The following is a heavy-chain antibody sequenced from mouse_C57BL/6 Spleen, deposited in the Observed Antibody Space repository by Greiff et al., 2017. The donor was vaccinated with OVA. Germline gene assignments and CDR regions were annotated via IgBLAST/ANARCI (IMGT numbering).Heavy chain of an antibody. J-gene: IGHJ3*01. Sequence: VQRVESGPELVKPGASVKLSCKASGYTFTSYDINWVKQRPGQGLEWIGWIYPRDGSTKYNEKFKGKATLTVDTSSSTAYMELHSLTSEDSAVYFCARGWFAYWGQGTLVTVSA. CDR1: GYTFTSYD. CDR2: IYPRDGST. CDR3: ARGWFAY. V-gene: IGHV1-85*01.